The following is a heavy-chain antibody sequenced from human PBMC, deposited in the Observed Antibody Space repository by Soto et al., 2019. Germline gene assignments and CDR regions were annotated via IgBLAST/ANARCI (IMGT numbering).Heavy chain of an antibody. V-gene: IGHV3-53*01. Sequence: GSLRLSCATAGCTVSSRYMSWVRQDPGRGLEWVSVILTGGGTHCADSVKGRFTVSRDNSQNTGYLQMNNLRGEDTATYYCARGYWRLGESYYFDYWGQGTLVTVSS. CDR1: GCTVSSRY. J-gene: IGHJ4*02. CDR2: ILTGGGT. CDR3: ARGYWRLGESYYFDY. D-gene: IGHD3-16*01.